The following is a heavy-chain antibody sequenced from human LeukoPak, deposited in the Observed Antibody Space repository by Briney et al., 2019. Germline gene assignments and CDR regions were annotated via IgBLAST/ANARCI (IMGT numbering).Heavy chain of an antibody. Sequence: GGSLRLSCTASGFTFGDYAMGWVRQAPGKGLEWVGFIRSKVYGGTTEYAASVKVRFTISRDDSKSIAYLQMTSLKTEDAGVYYCTRFTIVGVVDAFDIWGRGTMVTVSS. D-gene: IGHD3-3*01. CDR3: TRFTIVGVVDAFDI. CDR2: IRSKVYGGTT. J-gene: IGHJ3*02. V-gene: IGHV3-49*04. CDR1: GFTFGDYA.